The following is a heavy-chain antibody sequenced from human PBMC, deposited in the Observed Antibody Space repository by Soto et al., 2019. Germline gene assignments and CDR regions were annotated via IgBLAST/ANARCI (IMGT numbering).Heavy chain of an antibody. Sequence: PGGSLRLSCAASGFTFSSYSMNWVRQAPGKGLEWVSYISSSSSTIYYADSVKGRFTISRDNAKNSLYLQMNSLRDEDTAVYYCARDRNTNYDSSGYEPFDIWGQGTMVTVSS. CDR1: GFTFSSYS. V-gene: IGHV3-48*02. J-gene: IGHJ3*02. D-gene: IGHD3-22*01. CDR2: ISSSSSTI. CDR3: ARDRNTNYDSSGYEPFDI.